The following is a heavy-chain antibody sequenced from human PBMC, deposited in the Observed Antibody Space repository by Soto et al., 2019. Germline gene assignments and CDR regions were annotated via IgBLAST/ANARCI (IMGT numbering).Heavy chain of an antibody. J-gene: IGHJ6*02. CDR3: ARDPLFCSSTSCTIYGMDF. V-gene: IGHV3-53*01. CDR2: IYSGGST. D-gene: IGHD2-2*01. CDR1: GFTVSSNY. Sequence: GGSLRLSCAASGFTVSSNYMSWVRQAPGKGLEWVSVIYSGGSTYYADSVKGRFTISRDNSKNSLYLQMNSLRAEDTAVYYCARDPLFCSSTSCTIYGMDFRGQGSSVTGS.